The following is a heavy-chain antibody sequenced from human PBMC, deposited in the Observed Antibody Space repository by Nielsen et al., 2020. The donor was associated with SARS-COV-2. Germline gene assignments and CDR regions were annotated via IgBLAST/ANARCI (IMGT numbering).Heavy chain of an antibody. Sequence: ASVKVSCKASGYTFTDYYIHWVRQAPGQGLEWMGRINPYSGGTNYAQKFQGTVTMTRDASISTVYMELTSDDTAVYYCARARATIFGLVMSYGMDVWSQGTTVAVSS. CDR3: ARARATIFGLVMSYGMDV. CDR1: GYTFTDYY. J-gene: IGHJ6*02. D-gene: IGHD3/OR15-3a*01. CDR2: INPYSGGT. V-gene: IGHV1-2*06.